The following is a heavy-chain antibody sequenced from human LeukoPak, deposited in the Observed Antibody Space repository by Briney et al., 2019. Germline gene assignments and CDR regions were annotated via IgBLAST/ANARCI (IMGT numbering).Heavy chain of an antibody. CDR1: GYSISSGYY. J-gene: IGHJ5*02. CDR2: IYYSGST. V-gene: IGHV4-38-2*01. CDR3: ARGDLKSDWFDP. Sequence: SETLSLTCAVSGYSISSGYYWGWIRQPPGKGLEWIGSIYYSGSTYYNPSLKSRVTISVDTSKNQFSLKLRSVTAADTAVYYCARGDLKSDWFDPWGQGTLVIVST. D-gene: IGHD3-10*01.